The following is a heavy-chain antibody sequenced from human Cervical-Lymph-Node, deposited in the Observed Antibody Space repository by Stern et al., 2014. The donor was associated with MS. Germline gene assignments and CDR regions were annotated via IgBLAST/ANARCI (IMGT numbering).Heavy chain of an antibody. D-gene: IGHD4-17*01. Sequence: QLQLQESGPGLVKPSQTLSLTCTVSGGSISSGGYYWSWIRQHPGKGLEWIGYIYYSGSTYYNPSLKSRVTISVDTSKNQFSLKLSSVTAADTAVYYCARERRNDYGDYGWFDPWGQGTLVTVSS. J-gene: IGHJ5*02. CDR1: GGSISSGGYY. V-gene: IGHV4-31*03. CDR3: ARERRNDYGDYGWFDP. CDR2: IYYSGST.